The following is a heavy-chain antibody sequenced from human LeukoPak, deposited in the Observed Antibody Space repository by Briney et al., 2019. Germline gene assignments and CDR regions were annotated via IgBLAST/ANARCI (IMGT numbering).Heavy chain of an antibody. Sequence: SETLSLTCAVYGGSFSGYYWSWIRQPPGKGLEWIGEINHSGSTNYNPSLKSRVTISVDTSKNQFSLKLSSVTAADTAVYYCAKDRGVTIMNWFDPWGQGTLVTVSS. J-gene: IGHJ5*02. CDR2: INHSGST. CDR1: GGSFSGYY. D-gene: IGHD3-16*01. CDR3: AKDRGVTIMNWFDP. V-gene: IGHV4-34*01.